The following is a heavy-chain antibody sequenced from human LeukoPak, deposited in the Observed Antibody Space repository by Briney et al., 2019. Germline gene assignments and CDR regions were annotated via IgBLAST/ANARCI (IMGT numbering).Heavy chain of an antibody. Sequence: SETLSLTCTVSGGSISSGDYYWSWIRQPPGKGLEWIGYIYNSGSRYYNPSLKSRVTISVDTSKNQFSLNLSSVTAADTAVYYCVRSLEAAYYYYMDVWGKGTTVTVSS. CDR1: GGSISSGDYY. J-gene: IGHJ6*03. D-gene: IGHD3-3*01. CDR3: VRSLEAAYYYYMDV. CDR2: IYNSGSR. V-gene: IGHV4-30-4*08.